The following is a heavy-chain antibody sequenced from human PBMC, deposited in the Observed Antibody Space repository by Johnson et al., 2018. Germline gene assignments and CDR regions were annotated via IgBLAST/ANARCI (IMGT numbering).Heavy chain of an antibody. J-gene: IGHJ1*01. CDR2: INWNGGST. CDR3: SKDMGSSWLVGYFQH. Sequence: VQLGQAGGGVVRAGGSRRPPCAASGFPLDDYGTSWVREAPGTGREWVAGINWNGGSTGYADSVKGRCTISRDNAKNYLYLQMNSLRAEDTALYYCSKDMGSSWLVGYFQHWGQGTLVTVSS. V-gene: IGHV3-20*04. CDR1: GFPLDDYG. D-gene: IGHD6-19*01.